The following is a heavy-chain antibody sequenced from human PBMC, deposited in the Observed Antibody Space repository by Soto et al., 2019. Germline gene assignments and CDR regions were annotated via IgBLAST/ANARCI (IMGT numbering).Heavy chain of an antibody. CDR1: GYTFTSYD. CDR2: MNPNSGNT. Sequence: QVQLVQSGAEVKKPGASVKVSCKASGYTFTSYDINWGRQATGQGLEGMGWMNPNSGNTGYAQKFQGRVTMTRNTSISTAYMELSSLRSEDTAVYYCARGPYYYYYMDVWGKGTTVTVSS. V-gene: IGHV1-8*01. CDR3: ARGPYYYYYMDV. J-gene: IGHJ6*03.